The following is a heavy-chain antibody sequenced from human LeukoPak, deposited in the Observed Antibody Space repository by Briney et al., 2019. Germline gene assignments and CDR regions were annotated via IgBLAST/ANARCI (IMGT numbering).Heavy chain of an antibody. J-gene: IGHJ4*02. CDR1: GGTFGSYA. CDR3: ARGGSPSIAAAGTVLQTFDY. CDR2: IIPIFGTA. D-gene: IGHD6-13*01. Sequence: SVKVSCKASGGTFGSYAINWVRQAPGQGLEWMGGIIPIFGTANYAQKFQGRVTITADESTSTAYMELSSLRSEDTAVYYCARGGSPSIAAAGTVLQTFDYWGQGTLVTVSS. V-gene: IGHV1-69*01.